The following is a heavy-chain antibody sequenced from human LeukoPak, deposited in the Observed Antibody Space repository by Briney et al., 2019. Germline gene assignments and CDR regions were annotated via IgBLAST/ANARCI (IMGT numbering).Heavy chain of an antibody. CDR1: SGSISTSNYY. Sequence: SETLSLTCTVSSGSISTSNYYWGWVRQPPGKALEWIGNIFYSGSTNYNPSLKSRVTISVDTSKNQFSLKLSSVTAADTAVYYCARDIRNTNWGGYGFDAFDIWGQGTMVTVSS. V-gene: IGHV4-39*07. D-gene: IGHD3-3*01. CDR2: IFYSGST. J-gene: IGHJ3*02. CDR3: ARDIRNTNWGGYGFDAFDI.